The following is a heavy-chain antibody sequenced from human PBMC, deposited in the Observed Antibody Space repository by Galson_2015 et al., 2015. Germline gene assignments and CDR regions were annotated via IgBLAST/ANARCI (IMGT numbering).Heavy chain of an antibody. D-gene: IGHD6-6*01. CDR2: IIPILGIA. V-gene: IGHV1-69*02. J-gene: IGHJ4*02. Sequence: SVKVSCKASGGTFSSYTISWVRQAPGQGLEWMGRIIPILGIANYAQKFQGRVTITADKSTSTAYMELSSLRSEDTAVYYCASSIEYSSSSSDYWGQGTLVTVSS. CDR1: GGTFSSYT. CDR3: ASSIEYSSSSSDY.